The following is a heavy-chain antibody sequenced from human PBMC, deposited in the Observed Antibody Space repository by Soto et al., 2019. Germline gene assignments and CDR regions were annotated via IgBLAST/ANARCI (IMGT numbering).Heavy chain of an antibody. D-gene: IGHD4-17*01. CDR2: ISSSSSTI. J-gene: IGHJ4*02. V-gene: IGHV3-48*01. Sequence: VQLVESGGGLVQPGGSLRLSCAASGFTFSSYSMNWVRQAPGKGLEWVSYISSSSSTIYYADSVKGRFTISRDNAKNSLYLQMNSLRAEDTAVYYCARDYGDYALEYFDYWGQGTLVTVSS. CDR1: GFTFSSYS. CDR3: ARDYGDYALEYFDY.